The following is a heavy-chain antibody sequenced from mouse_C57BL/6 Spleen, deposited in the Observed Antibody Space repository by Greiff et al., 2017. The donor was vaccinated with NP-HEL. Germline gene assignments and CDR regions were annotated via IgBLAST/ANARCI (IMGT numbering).Heavy chain of an antibody. J-gene: IGHJ2*01. CDR2: IDPSDSDT. CDR1: GYTFTSYW. Sequence: QVQLQQPGAELVMPGASVKLSCKASGYTFTSYWMHWVKQRPGQGLEWIGEIDPSDSDTNYNQKFKGKSTLTVDKSSSTAYMQLSSLTSEDSAVYYCARSPLYCNYVDYWGQGTTLTVSS. D-gene: IGHD2-3*01. V-gene: IGHV1-69*01. CDR3: ARSPLYCNYVDY.